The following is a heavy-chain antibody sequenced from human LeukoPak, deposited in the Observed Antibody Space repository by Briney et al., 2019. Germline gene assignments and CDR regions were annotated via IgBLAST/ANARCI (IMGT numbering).Heavy chain of an antibody. D-gene: IGHD2-2*01. V-gene: IGHV4-39*01. CDR1: GGSTTSSNYY. J-gene: IGHJ2*01. Sequence: SETLSLTCTVSGGSTTSSNYYWGWIRQPPGKDLEWIGSVSYTGRTYYNPSVKSRVTISVDTSENQFSLKLSSVTAADTAVYYCIRSGGYCSTITCHVDCFDLWGRGTLVTVSS. CDR2: VSYTGRT. CDR3: IRSGGYCSTITCHVDCFDL.